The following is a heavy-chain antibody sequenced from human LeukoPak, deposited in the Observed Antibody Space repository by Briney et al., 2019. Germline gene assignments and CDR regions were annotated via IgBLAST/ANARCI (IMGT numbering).Heavy chain of an antibody. D-gene: IGHD6-19*01. CDR1: GFNLNEHG. J-gene: IGHJ4*02. V-gene: IGHV3-20*04. CDR2: TNWNGRGT. Sequence: GGSLRLSCAASGFNLNEHGMSWVRQAPGKGLEWVSGTNWNGRGTTYADSVRGRFTISRDNAKNSLYLQMSSLKAEDTAFYFCARGDMPVAGLDFWGQGVLVTVAS. CDR3: ARGDMPVAGLDF.